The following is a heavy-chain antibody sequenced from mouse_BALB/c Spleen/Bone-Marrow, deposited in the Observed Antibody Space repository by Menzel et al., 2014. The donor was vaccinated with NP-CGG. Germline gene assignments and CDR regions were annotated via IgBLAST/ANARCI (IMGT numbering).Heavy chain of an antibody. CDR1: GFDFSRYW. D-gene: IGHD1-2*01. J-gene: IGHJ2*01. CDR3: ARLRNYGYHDN. CDR2: INPGSSTI. V-gene: IGHV4-2*02. Sequence: EVKLMESGGGLVQPGGSLNLACVASGFDFSRYWMSWARQAPGKGQEWIGEINPGSSTINYSPSLKDKFIISRDNAKNTLYLQVSKVRSEDTALYYCARLRNYGYHDNWGQGTTLTVSS.